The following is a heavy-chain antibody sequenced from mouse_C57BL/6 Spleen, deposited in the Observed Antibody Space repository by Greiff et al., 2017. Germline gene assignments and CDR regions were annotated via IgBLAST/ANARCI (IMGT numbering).Heavy chain of an antibody. CDR2: IDPSDSYT. CDR3: ARRYYYGSSYEDWYFDV. V-gene: IGHV1-50*01. D-gene: IGHD1-1*01. CDR1: GYTFTSYW. J-gene: IGHJ1*03. Sequence: VQLQQPGAELVKPGASVKLSCKASGYTFTSYWMQWVKQRPGQGLEWIGEIDPSDSYTNYNQKFKGKATLTVDTSSSTAYMQLSSLTSEDSAVYYCARRYYYGSSYEDWYFDVWGTGTTVTVSS.